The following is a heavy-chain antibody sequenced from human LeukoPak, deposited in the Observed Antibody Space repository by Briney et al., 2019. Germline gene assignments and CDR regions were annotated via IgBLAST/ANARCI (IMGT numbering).Heavy chain of an antibody. CDR2: IYSGGST. CDR1: GFTVSSNY. V-gene: IGHV3-53*01. D-gene: IGHD5-24*01. J-gene: IGHJ4*02. CDR3: ARLEMATITFDY. Sequence: GGCLRLSCAASGFTVSSNYMSWVRQAPGKGLEWVSVIYSGGSTYYADSVKGRFTISRDNSKNTLYLQMNSLRAEDTAVYYCARLEMATITFDYWGQGTLVTVSS.